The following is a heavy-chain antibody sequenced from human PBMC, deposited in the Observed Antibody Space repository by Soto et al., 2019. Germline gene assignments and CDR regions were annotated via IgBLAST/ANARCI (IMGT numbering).Heavy chain of an antibody. CDR3: ARGSPKTLSDY. D-gene: IGHD3-10*01. V-gene: IGHV1-69*02. J-gene: IGHJ4*02. Sequence: QVQLVQSGAEVKKPGSSVKVSCEASGGTFSSYTISWVRQAPGQGLEWMGRIIPILGIANYAQKFQGRVTITADKSTSTAYMELSSLRSEDTAVYYRARGSPKTLSDYCRQGTLVTVSS. CDR2: IIPILGIA. CDR1: GGTFSSYT.